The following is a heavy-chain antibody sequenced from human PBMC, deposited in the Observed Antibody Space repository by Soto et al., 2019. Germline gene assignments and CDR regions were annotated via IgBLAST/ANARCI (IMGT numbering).Heavy chain of an antibody. V-gene: IGHV4-59*08. CDR3: ARGYGDYRGLYYYYYMDV. Sequence: SETLSLTCTVSGGSISSYYWSWIRQPPGMGLEWIGYIYYSGSSNYNPSLKSRVTISVDTSKNQFSLKLSSVTAADTAVYYCARGYGDYRGLYYYYYMDVWGKGTTVTVSS. CDR2: IYYSGSS. CDR1: GGSISSYY. D-gene: IGHD4-17*01. J-gene: IGHJ6*03.